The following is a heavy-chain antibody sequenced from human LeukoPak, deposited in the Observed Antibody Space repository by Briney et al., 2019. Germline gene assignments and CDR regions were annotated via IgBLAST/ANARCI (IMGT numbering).Heavy chain of an antibody. Sequence: SQTLSLTCAVSGYSISSGGYSWNWIRQPPGKGLEWIGNIYYSGSTNYNPSLKSRVTISVDTSKNQFSLKLSSVTAADTAVYYCTRGSIAYYYMDVWGKGTTVTISS. J-gene: IGHJ6*03. CDR1: GYSISSGGYS. V-gene: IGHV4-30-4*07. CDR2: IYYSGST. D-gene: IGHD3-22*01. CDR3: TRGSIAYYYMDV.